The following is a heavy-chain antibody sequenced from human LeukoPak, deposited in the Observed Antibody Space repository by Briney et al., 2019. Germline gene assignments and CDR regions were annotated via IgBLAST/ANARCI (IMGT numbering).Heavy chain of an antibody. CDR2: VYTSGTT. V-gene: IGHV4-4*07. CDR1: GGSISSYY. J-gene: IGHJ4*02. Sequence: SETLSLTCTVSGGSISSYYWSWVRQAAGKGLEWIGRVYTSGTTKYNSSLKSRVTISVDKSKNQFPLKLTSVTAADTAVYYCASGGHDIQYYFQYWGQGTLVTVSS. D-gene: IGHD5-12*01. CDR3: ASGGHDIQYYFQY.